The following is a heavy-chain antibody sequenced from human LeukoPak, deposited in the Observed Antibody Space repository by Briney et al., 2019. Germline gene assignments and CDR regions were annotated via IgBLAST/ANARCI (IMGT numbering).Heavy chain of an antibody. CDR3: ARSLGVASPFDY. D-gene: IGHD7-27*01. Sequence: PRASVKVSCKASGGTFSSYAISWVRQAPGQGLEWMGGIIPIFGTANYARKFQGRVTITADESTSTAYMELSSLRSEDTAVYYCARSLGVASPFDYWGQGTLVTVSS. V-gene: IGHV1-69*13. J-gene: IGHJ4*02. CDR1: GGTFSSYA. CDR2: IIPIFGTA.